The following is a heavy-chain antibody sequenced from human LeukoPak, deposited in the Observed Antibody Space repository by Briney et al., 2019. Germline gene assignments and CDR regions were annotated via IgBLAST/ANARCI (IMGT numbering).Heavy chain of an antibody. V-gene: IGHV3-53*01. CDR1: GLSISDQY. Sequence: GGSLRLSCAASGLSISDQYMSWVRQATGKALEWVSIIQSGGNIYYADSVKGRFTISRDNSKNTVYLQMNSLRAEDTAVYYCARDRGYAMDVWGQGTTVTVSS. J-gene: IGHJ6*02. CDR3: ARDRGYAMDV. CDR2: IQSGGNI. D-gene: IGHD1-1*01.